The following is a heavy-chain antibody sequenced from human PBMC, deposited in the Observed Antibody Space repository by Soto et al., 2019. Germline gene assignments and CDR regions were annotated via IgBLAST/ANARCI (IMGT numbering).Heavy chain of an antibody. Sequence: ASVKVSCKASAYTLNSYAMHWVRQAPGQGLEWLGIINPIGGNTKYAQNFQGRVTMTIYTSTSTGYMELSSLSSEDTAVYYCTVVPASDDFDIWGQGKMVTVSS. D-gene: IGHD2-2*01. CDR2: INPIGGNT. CDR3: TVVPASDDFDI. J-gene: IGHJ3*02. V-gene: IGHV1-46*02. CDR1: AYTLNSYA.